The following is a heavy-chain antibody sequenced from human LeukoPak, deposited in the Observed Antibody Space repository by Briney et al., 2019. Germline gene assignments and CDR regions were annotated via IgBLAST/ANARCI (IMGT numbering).Heavy chain of an antibody. D-gene: IGHD6-19*01. J-gene: IGHJ4*02. CDR3: ASDRSSGWYVVDY. Sequence: SETLSLTCSVSRGSISSYYWSWIRQPAGKGLEWIGRVYSSGSTNYNPSLKSRVTMSIDTSKNQFSLKLSSVTAADTAVYYCASDRSSGWYVVDYWGQGTLVTVSS. V-gene: IGHV4-4*07. CDR2: VYSSGST. CDR1: RGSISSYY.